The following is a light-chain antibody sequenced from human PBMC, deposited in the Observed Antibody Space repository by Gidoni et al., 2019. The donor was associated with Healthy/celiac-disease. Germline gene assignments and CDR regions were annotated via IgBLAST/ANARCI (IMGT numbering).Light chain of an antibody. Sequence: DIQMTKSPSSLSASVGDRVTITCRASQSISSYLNWYQQKPGKAPKLLIYAASSLQSGVPSRFSGSGSGTDFTLTISSLQPEDFATYYCQQSYSTPPYSFGQXTKLEIK. J-gene: IGKJ2*03. CDR1: QSISSY. CDR3: QQSYSTPPYS. CDR2: AAS. V-gene: IGKV1-39*01.